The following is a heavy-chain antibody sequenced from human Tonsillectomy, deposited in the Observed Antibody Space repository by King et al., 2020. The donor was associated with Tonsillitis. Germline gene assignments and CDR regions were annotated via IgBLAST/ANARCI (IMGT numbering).Heavy chain of an antibody. CDR2: IKSKTDGGTT. J-gene: IGHJ3*02. CDR3: TTGALYSSSWFEDFSFHAPDI. D-gene: IGHD6-13*01. CDR1: GFTFSNAW. V-gene: IGHV3-15*01. Sequence: VQLVESGGGLVKPGGSLRLSCAASGFTFSNAWMHWVRQAPGKGLQWVGRIKSKTDGGTTDYATPVKGRFTISRDDSKNTLYLQMNSLKTEDTAVYYCTTGALYSSSWFEDFSFHAPDIWGQGTLVTVSS.